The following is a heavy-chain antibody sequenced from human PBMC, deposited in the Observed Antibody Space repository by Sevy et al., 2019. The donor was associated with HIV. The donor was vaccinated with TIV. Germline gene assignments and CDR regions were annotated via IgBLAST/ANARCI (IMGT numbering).Heavy chain of an antibody. CDR1: GFSFSVSA. V-gene: IGHV3-23*01. Sequence: GGSLRLSCAVSGFSFSVSAMTWVRQAPGKGLEWVSAIGGSGDSTYYADSVKGRFTISRDNSKNTLFLQMNRLRAEDTAVYYCAKDLLRYYAPFYWGQGTLVTVSS. CDR3: AKDLLRYYAPFY. CDR2: IGGSGDST. J-gene: IGHJ4*02. D-gene: IGHD3-9*01.